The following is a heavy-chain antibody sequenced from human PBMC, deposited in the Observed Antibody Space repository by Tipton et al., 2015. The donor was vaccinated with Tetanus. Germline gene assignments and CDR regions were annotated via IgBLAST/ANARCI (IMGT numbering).Heavy chain of an antibody. CDR1: GFTFNTYA. V-gene: IGHV3-23*01. Sequence: SLRLSCAASGFTFNTYAMSWVRQAPGKGLEWVSSVSGSGLGSYYADSVKDRFTISRDSSNNTVYLQMNSLRAEDTAIYYCARPLTSVAFGGFAFDVWGQGTLVTVSS. D-gene: IGHD3-16*01. CDR3: ARPLTSVAFGGFAFDV. J-gene: IGHJ3*01. CDR2: VSGSGLGS.